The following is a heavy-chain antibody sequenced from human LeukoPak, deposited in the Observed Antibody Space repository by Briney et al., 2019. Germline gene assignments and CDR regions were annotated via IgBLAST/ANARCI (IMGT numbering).Heavy chain of an antibody. CDR1: GGSISSYY. J-gene: IGHJ5*02. V-gene: IGHV4-59*01. Sequence: SETLSLTCTVSGGSISSYYWSWIRQPPGKGLEWIGYIYYSGSTNYNPSLKSRVTISVDTPKNQFSLKLSSVTAADTAVYYCARERDDSSGYFNWFDPWGQGTLVTVSS. CDR3: ARERDDSSGYFNWFDP. D-gene: IGHD3-22*01. CDR2: IYYSGST.